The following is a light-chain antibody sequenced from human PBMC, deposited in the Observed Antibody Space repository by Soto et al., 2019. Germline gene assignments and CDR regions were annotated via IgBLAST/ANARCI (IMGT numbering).Light chain of an antibody. Sequence: QSALTQPASVSGSPGQSITISCTGTSSDVGGYNFVSWYQQHPGEAPKLMVYDVSYRPSGVSDRFSGSKTGNTASLTISGLQAEDEAEYYCGSYRTSSLYVFGTGTKVTVL. V-gene: IGLV2-14*03. CDR2: DVS. CDR3: GSYRTSSLYV. J-gene: IGLJ1*01. CDR1: SSDVGGYNF.